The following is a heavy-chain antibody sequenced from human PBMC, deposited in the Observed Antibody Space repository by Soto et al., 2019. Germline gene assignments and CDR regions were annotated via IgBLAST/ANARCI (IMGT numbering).Heavy chain of an antibody. V-gene: IGHV3-9*01. J-gene: IGHJ4*02. D-gene: IGHD5-12*01. CDR1: GFTFDFYA. Sequence: GGSLRLSCAASGFTFDFYAMHWVRQGPGKGLEWVSGISWNSGSIGYADSVKGRFTISRDNAKNSLYLQMNSLRAEDTAFYYCVKEDLLRGYSGYGHFDYWGQGTLVTVSS. CDR3: VKEDLLRGYSGYGHFDY. CDR2: ISWNSGSI.